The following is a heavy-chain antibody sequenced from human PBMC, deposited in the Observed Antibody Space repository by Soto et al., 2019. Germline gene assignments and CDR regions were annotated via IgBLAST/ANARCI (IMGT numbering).Heavy chain of an antibody. J-gene: IGHJ2*01. V-gene: IGHV3-11*01. D-gene: IGHD5-12*01. Sequence: QVQLVESGGGLVKPGGSLRLSCAASGFTFSDYYMSWIRQAPGKWREWISYISSSGSTTYYADSVKGRFTNSRDNAKNSLYLQMNSRSAEDTAVYYCARDPEYSGYDLRYWYFDLWGRGTLVTVSS. CDR3: ARDPEYSGYDLRYWYFDL. CDR1: GFTFSDYY. CDR2: ISSSGSTT.